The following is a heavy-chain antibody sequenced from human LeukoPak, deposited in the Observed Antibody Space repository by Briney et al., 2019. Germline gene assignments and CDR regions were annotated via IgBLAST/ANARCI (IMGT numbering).Heavy chain of an antibody. J-gene: IGHJ4*02. D-gene: IGHD2-15*01. CDR3: AKQAVEGWYLGQFDY. CDR1: GASISSGGYY. CDR2: ISYSGST. Sequence: SETLSLTCTVSGASISSGGYYWRWIRQHPGKGLEWIGYISYSGSTYYNPSLKSRVTISVDTSKNQFSLKLNSVTAADTAVYYCAKQAVEGWYLGQFDYWGQGTLVTVSS. V-gene: IGHV4-31*03.